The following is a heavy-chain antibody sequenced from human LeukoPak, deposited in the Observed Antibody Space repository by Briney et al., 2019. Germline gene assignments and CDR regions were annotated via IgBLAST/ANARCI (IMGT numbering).Heavy chain of an antibody. J-gene: IGHJ4*02. V-gene: IGHV1-2*06. CDR3: ARGGNSGYYPDY. Sequence: ASVTVSCTASGYTFTGQHVHWVRQAPGQGLEWMGRINPNSGGTNYAQKFQGRVTMTRDTSITTAYMELSSLKSDDTAVYYCARGGNSGYYPDYWGQGTLVTVSS. CDR1: GYTFTGQH. D-gene: IGHD3-22*01. CDR2: INPNSGGT.